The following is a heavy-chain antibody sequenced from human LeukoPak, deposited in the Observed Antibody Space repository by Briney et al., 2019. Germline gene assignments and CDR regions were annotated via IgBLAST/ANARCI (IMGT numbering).Heavy chain of an antibody. Sequence: ASGTLSLTCTVSGGSISSYYWGWIRQPPGKGLEWIGYIYYSGSTNYNPSLKSRVTISVDTSKNQFSLKLSSVTAADTAVYYCARVGVGIAAAGILYYYYMDVWGKGTTVTVSS. CDR1: GGSISSYY. CDR2: IYYSGST. V-gene: IGHV4-59*01. CDR3: ARVGVGIAAAGILYYYYMDV. J-gene: IGHJ6*03. D-gene: IGHD6-13*01.